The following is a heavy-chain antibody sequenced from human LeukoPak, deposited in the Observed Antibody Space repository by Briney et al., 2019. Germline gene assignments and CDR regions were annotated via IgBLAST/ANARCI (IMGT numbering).Heavy chain of an antibody. J-gene: IGHJ4*02. D-gene: IGHD2-2*01. CDR2: INPYSGAI. Sequence: GASVKVSYKASGYTFTDYYMHWVRQAPGQGREWMGWINPYSGAINYAQKFQGRVTLTRDTSISTAYMELSRLTSGNTAVYYCARDPKSQLLLDYWGQGTLVTVSS. CDR3: ARDPKSQLLLDY. CDR1: GYTFTDYY. V-gene: IGHV1-2*02.